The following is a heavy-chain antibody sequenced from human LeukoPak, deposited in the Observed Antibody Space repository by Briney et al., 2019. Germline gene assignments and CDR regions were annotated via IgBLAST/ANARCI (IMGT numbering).Heavy chain of an antibody. J-gene: IGHJ4*02. D-gene: IGHD3-10*01. CDR2: INPNSGGT. CDR3: SRTSSGSHDY. V-gene: IGHV1-2*06. Sequence: ASVKVSCKASGYTFTGYYMHWVRQAPGQGLEWMGRINPNSGGTNYAQKFQGRVTTTRDTSISTAYMELSRLRSDDTAVYYCSRTSSGSHDYWGQGTLVTVSS. CDR1: GYTFTGYY.